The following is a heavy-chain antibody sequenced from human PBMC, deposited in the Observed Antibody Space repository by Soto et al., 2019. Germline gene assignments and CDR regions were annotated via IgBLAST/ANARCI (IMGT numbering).Heavy chain of an antibody. CDR2: IYYSGST. V-gene: IGHV4-39*01. D-gene: IGHD2-2*01. CDR3: SRQPASIVRQGDVDY. CDR1: GDSITSSRYY. J-gene: IGHJ4*02. Sequence: QLVLQESGPGVVKPSETLSLTCSVSGDSITSSRYYLGWIRQTPQTGLEWIGSIYYSGSTFYNPSLKSRFTVTVDTSKNQFSLKLTSVSAADTSLYFCSRQPASIVRQGDVDYWGQVTLVTVSS.